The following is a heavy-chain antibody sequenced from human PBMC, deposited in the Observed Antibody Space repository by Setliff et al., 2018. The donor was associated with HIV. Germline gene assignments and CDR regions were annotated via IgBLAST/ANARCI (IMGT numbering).Heavy chain of an antibody. CDR2: IPHNGGT. Sequence: SETLSLTCAVSGYSIGSGPFWGWIRQPPGKGLEWIATIPHNGGTYYNPDPSLTGRVTISVDTSKNQFSLKLAFVTAADTAVYYCARYSTLTTNFDYWGQGTLVTVSS. V-gene: IGHV4-38-2*01. CDR3: ARYSTLTTNFDY. J-gene: IGHJ4*02. D-gene: IGHD4-17*01. CDR1: GYSIGSGPF.